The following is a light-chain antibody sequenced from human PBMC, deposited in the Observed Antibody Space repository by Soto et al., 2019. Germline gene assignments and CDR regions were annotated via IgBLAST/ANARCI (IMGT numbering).Light chain of an antibody. CDR1: SSDVGGYKY. CDR3: SSYAGSNNPPYV. J-gene: IGLJ1*01. CDR2: EVI. Sequence: QSALTQPPSASGSLGQSVTISCTGTSSDVGGYKYVAWYQQHPGKAPKLMIYEVIKRPSGVPDRFSGSKSGNTASLTVSGLQAEDEADYYCSSYAGSNNPPYVFGTGTKVTVL. V-gene: IGLV2-8*01.